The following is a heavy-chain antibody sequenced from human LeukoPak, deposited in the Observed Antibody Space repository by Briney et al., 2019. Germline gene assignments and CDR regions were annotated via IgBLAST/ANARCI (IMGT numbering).Heavy chain of an antibody. J-gene: IGHJ4*02. CDR3: AKRAGYYFDY. CDR2: ISGSGDIT. V-gene: IGHV3-23*01. Sequence: GGSLRLTCAASGFTFSSYAMSWVRQAPGQGLEWVSVISGSGDITYYADSVKGRLTISRDNSKNTLYLQMNSLRAEDTAVYYCAKRAGYYFDYWGQGTLVTVSS. CDR1: GFTFSSYA. D-gene: IGHD4/OR15-4a*01.